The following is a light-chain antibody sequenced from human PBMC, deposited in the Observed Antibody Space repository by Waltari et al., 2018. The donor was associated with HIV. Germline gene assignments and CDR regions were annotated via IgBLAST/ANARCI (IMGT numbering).Light chain of an antibody. Sequence: QSALTQPPSPSGSPGQSVNISCTGTSSAVGGYNHVAWYQPLPGRAPKLMIYDVTKRPSRVPDRFSGSKSGNTASLTVSGLQAEDEADYFCSSYSGSNTLVFGGGTKLTVL. CDR2: DVT. J-gene: IGLJ2*01. V-gene: IGLV2-8*01. CDR3: SSYSGSNTLV. CDR1: SSAVGGYNH.